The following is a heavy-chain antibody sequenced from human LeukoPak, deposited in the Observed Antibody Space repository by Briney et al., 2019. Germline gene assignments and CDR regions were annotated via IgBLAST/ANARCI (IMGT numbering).Heavy chain of an antibody. CDR3: VKDGADSSGWYYGFDT. V-gene: IGHV3-30-3*02. D-gene: IGHD6-19*01. CDR2: ISIDGRDG. J-gene: IGHJ3*02. Sequence: GGTLRLSCAASGFAFSGYAMNWVREAPGKGLGRVAIISIDGRDGYYTESARGGFTISRDNSTNIVYLQIDSLRPEKTAVYHWVKDGADSSGWYYGFDTWGQATMVIDCS. CDR1: GFAFSGYA.